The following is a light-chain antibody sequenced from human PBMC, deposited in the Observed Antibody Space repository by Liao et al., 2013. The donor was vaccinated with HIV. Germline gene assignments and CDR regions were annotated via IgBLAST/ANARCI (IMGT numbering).Light chain of an antibody. CDR2: RDN. V-gene: IGLV3-21*04. CDR3: QVWDSSSDHVV. CDR1: NIGIKS. Sequence: SYVLTQTPSVSVAPGQTARITCGGNNIGIKSVHWYQQRPGQAPAVVIYRDNVRPSGIPERFSGSNSGNTATLTISRVEAGDEAYYYCQVWDSSSDHVVFGGGTKLTVL. J-gene: IGLJ2*01.